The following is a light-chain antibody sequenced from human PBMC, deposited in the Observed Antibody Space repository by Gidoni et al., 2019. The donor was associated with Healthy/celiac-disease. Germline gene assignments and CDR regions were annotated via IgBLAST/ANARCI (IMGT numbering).Light chain of an antibody. CDR1: QSVSSSY. Sequence: ELVLTQSPGTLSLSPGERATLSCRASQSVSSSYLAWYQQKPGQAPRLLIYGASSRATGIPDRFSGSGSGTDFTLTISRLEPEDFAVYYCQQYGSSQTFGPXTKVDIK. V-gene: IGKV3-20*01. CDR2: GAS. J-gene: IGKJ3*01. CDR3: QQYGSSQT.